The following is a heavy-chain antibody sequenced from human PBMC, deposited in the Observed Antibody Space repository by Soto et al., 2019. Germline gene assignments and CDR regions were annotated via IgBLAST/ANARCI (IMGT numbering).Heavy chain of an antibody. CDR2: IIPIFGTA. CDR1: GGTFSSYA. D-gene: IGHD1-7*01. V-gene: IGHV1-69*13. CDR3: ARGKELRENWFDP. J-gene: IGHJ5*02. Sequence: SVKVSCKASGGTFSSYAISWVRQAPGQGLEWMGGIIPIFGTANYAQKFQGRVTITVDESTSTAYMELSSLRSEDTAVYYCARGKELRENWFDPWGQGTLVTVSS.